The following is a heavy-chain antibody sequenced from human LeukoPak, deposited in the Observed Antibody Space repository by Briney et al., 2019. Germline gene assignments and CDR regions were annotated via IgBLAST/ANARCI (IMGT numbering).Heavy chain of an antibody. V-gene: IGHV3-11*06. CDR2: ISQSSTYI. J-gene: IGHJ4*02. CDR1: GFTFNDHY. Sequence: PGGSLRLSCGASGFTFNDHYMSCIRQAPGKGLEWVSYISQSSTYIDYADSVRGRFTISRDKAKSSLYLQMNRQEAEETAVYYCARGGPYSSSWPLDYWGQGTLVTVSS. CDR3: ARGGPYSSSWPLDY. D-gene: IGHD6-13*01.